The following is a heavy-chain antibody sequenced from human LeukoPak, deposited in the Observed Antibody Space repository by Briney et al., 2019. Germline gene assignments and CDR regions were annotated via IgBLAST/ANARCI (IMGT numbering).Heavy chain of an antibody. D-gene: IGHD3-22*01. CDR3: ARSYYYDSSGYYW. CDR2: INHSGST. Sequence: PSETLSLTCTVSGGSISSYYWSWIRQPPGKGLEWIGEINHSGSTNYNPSLKSRVTISVDTSKNQFSLKLSSVTAADTAVHYCARSYYYDSSGYYWWGQGTLVTVSS. J-gene: IGHJ4*02. CDR1: GGSISSYY. V-gene: IGHV4-34*01.